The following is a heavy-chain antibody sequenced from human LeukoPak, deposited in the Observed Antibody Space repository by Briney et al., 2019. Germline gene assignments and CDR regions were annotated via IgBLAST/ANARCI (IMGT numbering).Heavy chain of an antibody. CDR2: ISSSSSYI. Sequence: GGSLRLSCAASGFTFSSYSMNWVRQAPGKGLEWVSSISSSSSYIYYADSVKGRFTISRDNAKNSLYLQMNSLRAEDTAVYYCARDPSQDEAEYFQHWGQGTLVTVSS. CDR1: GFTFSSYS. V-gene: IGHV3-21*01. CDR3: ARDPSQDEAEYFQH. J-gene: IGHJ1*01.